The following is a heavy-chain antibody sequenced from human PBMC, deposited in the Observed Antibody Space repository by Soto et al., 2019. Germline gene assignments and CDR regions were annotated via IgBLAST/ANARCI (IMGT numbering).Heavy chain of an antibody. CDR2: IYWNDDK. V-gene: IGHV2-5*01. CDR3: ARIRRDYDFWSGYYGPYYYGMYV. CDR1: GFSLSTSGVG. J-gene: IGHJ6*02. D-gene: IGHD3-3*01. Sequence: SGPTLVNPTQTLTLTCTFSGFSLSTSGVGVGWIRQPPGKALEWLALIYWNDDKRYSPSLKSRLTITKDTSKNQVVLTMTNMDPVDTATYYCARIRRDYDFWSGYYGPYYYGMYVWGQGTTVTVSS.